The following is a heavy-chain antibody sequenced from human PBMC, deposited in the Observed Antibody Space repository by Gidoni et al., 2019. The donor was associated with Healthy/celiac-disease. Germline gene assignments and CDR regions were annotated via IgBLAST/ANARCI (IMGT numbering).Heavy chain of an antibody. CDR2: ISWNSGSI. CDR1: GCTVDDYA. V-gene: IGHV3-9*01. CDR3: AKDIGPLGSCYGEGWFDP. J-gene: IGHJ5*02. D-gene: IGHD6-13*01. Sequence: EVQLVESGGGLVQPGRSRRLACAASGCTVDDYATHWVRQAPGKGLEWFSGISWNSGSIGYADSVKGRFTISRDNAKISLYLQMNSLRAEDTALYYCAKDIGPLGSCYGEGWFDPWGQGTLVTVSS.